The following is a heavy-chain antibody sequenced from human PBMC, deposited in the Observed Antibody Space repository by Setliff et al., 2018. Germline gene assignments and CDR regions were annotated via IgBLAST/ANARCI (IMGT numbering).Heavy chain of an antibody. Sequence: PSETLSLTCTVSGGSIGSSFWNWIRQSPGKGLEWIGYKSNRGDTNSNPSLRSRLTMSVDTSKSQFSLNLTSVTAADTAVYFCARAVDSSGYFPHWYFDLWGRGALVTVSS. J-gene: IGHJ2*01. CDR1: GGSIGSSF. D-gene: IGHD3-22*01. CDR2: KSNRGDT. V-gene: IGHV4-59*01. CDR3: ARAVDSSGYFPHWYFDL.